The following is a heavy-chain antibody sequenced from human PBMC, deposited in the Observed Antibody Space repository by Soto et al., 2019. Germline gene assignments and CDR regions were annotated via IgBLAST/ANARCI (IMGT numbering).Heavy chain of an antibody. Sequence: GGSLRLSCAASGFTVSSYTMHWVRQAPGKGLEWVSLISWDGGSTYYADSVKGRFTISRDNSKNSLYLQMNSLRTEDTALYYCAKDIGDIVLVPAADYYYYGMDVWGQGTTVTVSS. D-gene: IGHD2-2*01. V-gene: IGHV3-43*01. CDR1: GFTVSSYT. CDR3: AKDIGDIVLVPAADYYYYGMDV. J-gene: IGHJ6*02. CDR2: ISWDGGST.